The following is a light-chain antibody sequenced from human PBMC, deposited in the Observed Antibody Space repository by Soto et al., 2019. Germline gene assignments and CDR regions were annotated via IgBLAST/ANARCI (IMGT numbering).Light chain of an antibody. J-gene: IGLJ2*01. Sequence: QSALTQPPSASGAPGQSVTISCIGTSSDVGGCNYVSWYQQHPGKAPKLMISDVSKRPSGVPDRFSGSKSGNTASLTVSGLQAEDEADYCCSSFAGNNDLVFGGGTKLTVL. CDR3: SSFAGNNDLV. V-gene: IGLV2-8*01. CDR1: SSDVGGCNY. CDR2: DVS.